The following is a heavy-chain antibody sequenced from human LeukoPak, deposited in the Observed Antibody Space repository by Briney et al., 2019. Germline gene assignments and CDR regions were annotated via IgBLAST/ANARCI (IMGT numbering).Heavy chain of an antibody. D-gene: IGHD6-13*01. V-gene: IGHV3-23*01. CDR1: GFTFSSYA. CDR2: ISGSGGST. CDR3: AKFGTSRYYYGMDV. Sequence: GGSLRLSCAASGFTFSSYAMSWVRQAPGKGLEWVSAISGSGGSTYYADSVKGRFTISRDNSKNTLYLQMNSLRAEDTAVYYCAKFGTSRYYYGMDVWGQGTTVTVSS. J-gene: IGHJ6*02.